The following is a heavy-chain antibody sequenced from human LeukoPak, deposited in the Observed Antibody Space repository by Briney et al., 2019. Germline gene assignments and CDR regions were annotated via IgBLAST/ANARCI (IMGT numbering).Heavy chain of an antibody. J-gene: IGHJ6*02. CDR2: IIPIFGTA. Sequence: ASVKVSCTASGYTSTSYGISWVRQAPGQGLEWMGGIIPIFGTANYAQKFQGRVTITADESTSTAYMELSSLRSEDTAVYYCASLDPIAAAGTPPDPHYYYYYGMDVWGQGTTVTVSS. CDR3: ASLDPIAAAGTPPDPHYYYYYGMDV. CDR1: GYTSTSYG. D-gene: IGHD6-13*01. V-gene: IGHV1-69*13.